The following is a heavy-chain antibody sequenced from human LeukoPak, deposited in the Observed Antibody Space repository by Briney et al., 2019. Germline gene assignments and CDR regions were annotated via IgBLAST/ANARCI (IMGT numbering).Heavy chain of an antibody. CDR1: GYTFTGYY. CDR2: INPNSGGT. CDR3: AKGAGGGWSPYYYYYMDV. D-gene: IGHD6-19*01. V-gene: IGHV1-2*02. Sequence: ASVKVSCKASGYTFTGYYMHWVRQAPGQGLEWMGWINPNSGGTNYAQKLQGRVTVTTDTSTSTAYMELRSLRSDDTAVYYCAKGAGGGWSPYYYYYMDVWGKGTTVTISS. J-gene: IGHJ6*03.